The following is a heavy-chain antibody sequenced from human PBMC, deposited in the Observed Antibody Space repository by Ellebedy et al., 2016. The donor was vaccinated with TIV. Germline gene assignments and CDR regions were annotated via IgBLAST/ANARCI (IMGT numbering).Heavy chain of an antibody. CDR2: IYYSGST. Sequence: MPSETLSLTCTVSGGSISSYYWSWIRQPPGKGLEWIGYIYYSGSTKCNPSLKSRVTISVDTSKNQFSLKLSSVTAADTAVYYCARVGVAPDYWGQGTLVTVSS. J-gene: IGHJ4*02. CDR1: GGSISSYY. CDR3: ARVGVAPDY. D-gene: IGHD3-3*01. V-gene: IGHV4-59*01.